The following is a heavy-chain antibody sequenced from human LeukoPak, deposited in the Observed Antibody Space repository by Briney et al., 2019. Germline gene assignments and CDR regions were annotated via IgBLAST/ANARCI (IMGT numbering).Heavy chain of an antibody. D-gene: IGHD6-6*01. J-gene: IGHJ5*02. CDR1: GLTFGDYA. V-gene: IGHV3-49*03. CDR2: IRSKAYGGTT. CDR3: TRDPTSIAARKGWFDP. Sequence: HPGGSLRPSCTASGLTFGDYAMSWFRQAPGKGLEWVGFIRSKAYGGTTEYAASVKGRFTISRDDSKSIAYLQMNSLKTEDTAVYYCTRDPTSIAARKGWFDPWGQGTLVTVSS.